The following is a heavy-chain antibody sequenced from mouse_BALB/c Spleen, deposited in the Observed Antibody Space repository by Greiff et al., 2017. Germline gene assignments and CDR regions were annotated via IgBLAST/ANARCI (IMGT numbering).Heavy chain of an antibody. J-gene: IGHJ2*01. CDR3: ARRGGYYFDY. Sequence: EVQLVESGGGLVQPGGSLKLSCAASGFTFSSYTMSWVRQTPEKRLEWVAYISNGGGSTYYPDTVKGRFTISRDNAKNTLYLQMSSLKSEDTAMYYCARRGGYYFDYWGQGTTLTVSS. V-gene: IGHV5-12-2*01. CDR1: GFTFSSYT. CDR2: ISNGGGST.